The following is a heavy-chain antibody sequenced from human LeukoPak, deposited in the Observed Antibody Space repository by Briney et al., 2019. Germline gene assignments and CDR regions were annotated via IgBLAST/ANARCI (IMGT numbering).Heavy chain of an antibody. D-gene: IGHD3-10*01. V-gene: IGHV1-2*02. CDR3: ARPITMVRGAAGY. CDR1: GYTFTGYY. CDR2: INPNSGGT. J-gene: IGHJ4*02. Sequence: ASVKVSCKASGYTFTGYYMHWVRQAPGQGLEWMGWINPNSGGTNYAQKFQGRVTMTRDTSISTAYMELSRLRSDDTAVYYCARPITMVRGAAGYWGQGTLVTVSS.